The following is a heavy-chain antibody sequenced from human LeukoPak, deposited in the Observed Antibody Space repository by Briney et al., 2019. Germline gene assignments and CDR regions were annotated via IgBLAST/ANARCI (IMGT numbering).Heavy chain of an antibody. CDR1: GFTFSSHS. D-gene: IGHD3-22*01. CDR2: ISNNGGPI. Sequence: GGSLRLSCAASGFTFSSHSMNWVRQAPGKGLQWLSYISNNGGPIYYADSVRGRFTISRDNAKNSLYLQMNSLRAEDTAVYYCARDGGAYYDSRGGDYWGQGTLVTVSS. V-gene: IGHV3-48*04. CDR3: ARDGGAYYDSRGGDY. J-gene: IGHJ4*02.